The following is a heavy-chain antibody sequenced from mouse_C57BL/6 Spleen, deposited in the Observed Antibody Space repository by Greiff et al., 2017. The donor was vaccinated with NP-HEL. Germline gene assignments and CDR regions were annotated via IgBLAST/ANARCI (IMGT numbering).Heavy chain of an antibody. CDR1: GYTFTSYW. D-gene: IGHD2-3*01. CDR2: INPSNGGT. Sequence: VQLQQSGTELVKPGASVKLSCKASGYTFTSYWMHWVKQRPGQGLEWIGNINPSNGGTNYNEKFKSKATLTVDKSSSTAYMQLSSLTSVDSAVYYCARDGYYGEWFAYWGQGTLVTVSA. V-gene: IGHV1-53*01. J-gene: IGHJ3*01. CDR3: ARDGYYGEWFAY.